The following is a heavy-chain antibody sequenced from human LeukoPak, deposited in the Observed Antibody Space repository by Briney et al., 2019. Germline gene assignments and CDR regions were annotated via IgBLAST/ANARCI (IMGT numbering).Heavy chain of an antibody. V-gene: IGHV3-66*01. J-gene: IGHJ4*02. CDR2: IYSGGST. CDR1: GFTVSSNY. D-gene: IGHD6-13*01. CDR3: ARGYSSSWYADHSLNY. Sequence: GGSLRLSCAASGFTVSSNYMSWVRQAPGKGLEWVSVIYSGGSTYYADSVKGRFTISRDNSKNTLYLQMNSLRAEDTAVYYCARGYSSSWYADHSLNYWGQGTLVTVSS.